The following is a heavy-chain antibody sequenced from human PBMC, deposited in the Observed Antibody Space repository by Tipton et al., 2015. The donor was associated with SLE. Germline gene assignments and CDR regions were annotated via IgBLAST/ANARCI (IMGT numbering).Heavy chain of an antibody. V-gene: IGHV3-30-3*01. D-gene: IGHD6-6*01. CDR1: GFTFSSYA. J-gene: IGHJ6*02. CDR2: ISYDGSNK. CDR3: ARAGYSSSSNYYGMDV. Sequence: RSLRLSCAASGFTFSSYAMHWVRQAPGKGLEWVAVISYDGSNKYYADSVKGRFTISRDNSKNTLYLQMNSLRAEDTAVYYCARAGYSSSSNYYGMDVWGQGTTVTASS.